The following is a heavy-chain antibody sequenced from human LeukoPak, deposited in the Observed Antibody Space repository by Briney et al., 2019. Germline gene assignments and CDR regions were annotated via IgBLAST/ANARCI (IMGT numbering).Heavy chain of an antibody. V-gene: IGHV4-38-2*02. Sequence: SETLSLTCTVSGYSISSGYYWGWIRQPPGKGLEWIGSIYHSGSTYYNPSLKSRVTISVGTSKNQFSLKLSSVTAADTAVYYCATNPLTRSPDYWGQGTLVTVSS. CDR1: GYSISSGYY. D-gene: IGHD3-9*01. J-gene: IGHJ4*02. CDR2: IYHSGST. CDR3: ATNPLTRSPDY.